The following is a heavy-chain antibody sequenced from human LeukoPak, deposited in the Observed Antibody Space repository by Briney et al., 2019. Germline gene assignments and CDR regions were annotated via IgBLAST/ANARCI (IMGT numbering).Heavy chain of an antibody. V-gene: IGHV1-69*06. Sequence: SVKVSCKASGYTFTSYDINWVRQATGQGLEWMGGIIPIFGTANYAQKFQGRVTITADKSTSTAYMELSSLRSEDTAVYYCARVSGYDEYYFDYWGQGTLVTVSS. CDR1: GYTFTSYD. D-gene: IGHD5-12*01. CDR2: IIPIFGTA. J-gene: IGHJ4*02. CDR3: ARVSGYDEYYFDY.